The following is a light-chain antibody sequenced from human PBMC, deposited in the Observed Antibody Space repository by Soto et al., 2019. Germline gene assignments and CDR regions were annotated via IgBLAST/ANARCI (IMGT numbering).Light chain of an antibody. CDR2: AAS. CDR1: QSISSY. J-gene: IGKJ1*01. CDR3: QPSYSTPWT. V-gene: IGKV1-39*01. Sequence: DIQMTQSPSSLSASVGDRVTITCRASQSISSYLNWYQQKPGKAPKLLLYAASSLKSGVPSRFSGSGSGTDFTLTISSLQPEDFATYYCQPSYSTPWTCGQGTKVEIK.